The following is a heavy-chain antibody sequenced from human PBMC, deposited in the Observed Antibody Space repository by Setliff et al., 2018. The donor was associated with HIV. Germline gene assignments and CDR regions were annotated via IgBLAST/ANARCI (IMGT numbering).Heavy chain of an antibody. CDR1: GYSFTNYW. J-gene: IGHJ4*01. D-gene: IGHD2-21*02. CDR3: TRRRRAPGTADLEAY. Sequence: PGESLKISCKASGYSFTNYWIGWVRQMPGEGLEWMGVIYPGDSTIRYGPSFQGQVTISADRSITTAYLQWSSLRASDTAMYYCTRRRRAPGTADLEAYWGQGTLVTVSS. V-gene: IGHV5-51*01. CDR2: IYPGDSTI.